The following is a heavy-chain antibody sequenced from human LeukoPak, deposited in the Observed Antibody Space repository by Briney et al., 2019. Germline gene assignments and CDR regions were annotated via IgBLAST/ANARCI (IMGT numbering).Heavy chain of an antibody. J-gene: IGHJ4*02. D-gene: IGHD3-22*01. Sequence: GESLKISCKGSGYSFTSYWIGWVRQMPGKGLEWMGIIYPGDSDTRYSPSFQGQVTISADTSISTAYLQWSSLKASDTAMYYCARSRAGRFYDSSGYPQYYFDYWGQGTLVTVSS. V-gene: IGHV5-51*01. CDR1: GYSFTSYW. CDR3: ARSRAGRFYDSSGYPQYYFDY. CDR2: IYPGDSDT.